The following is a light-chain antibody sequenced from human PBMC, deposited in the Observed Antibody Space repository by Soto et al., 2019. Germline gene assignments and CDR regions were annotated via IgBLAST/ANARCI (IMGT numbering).Light chain of an antibody. V-gene: IGLV2-14*01. CDR2: QVS. Sequence: SALTQPASVSGSPGQSITISCTGTSSDIGAYNSVSWYQQHPGKAPKLIVFQVSFRPSAVSDRFSGSKSDNTASLTISGLQTEDEADYYCCSYAGTYTRVFGTGTKV. CDR3: CSYAGTYTRV. J-gene: IGLJ1*01. CDR1: SSDIGAYNS.